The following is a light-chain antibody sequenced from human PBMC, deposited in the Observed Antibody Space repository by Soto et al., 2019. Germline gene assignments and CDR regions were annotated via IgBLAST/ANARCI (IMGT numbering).Light chain of an antibody. CDR2: GAS. Sequence: EIVMTQSPATLSVSPWERVTLSCRASQSISSSYLAWYQQRPGQAPRLLIYGASSRATGIPDRFSGSGSGTEFTLTISRLEPEDFAVYYCQQYGSSSWTFGQGTKVDIK. V-gene: IGKV3-20*01. CDR3: QQYGSSSWT. CDR1: QSISSSY. J-gene: IGKJ1*01.